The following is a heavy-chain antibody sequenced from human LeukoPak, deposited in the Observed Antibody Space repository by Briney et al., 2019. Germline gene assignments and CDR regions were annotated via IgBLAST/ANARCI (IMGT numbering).Heavy chain of an antibody. D-gene: IGHD3-22*01. CDR2: ISYSGST. J-gene: IGHJ4*02. CDR1: GGSISSTGYY. Sequence: PSETLSLTCTVSGGSISSTGYYWCWIRQPPGKGLEWIGSISYSGSTYYNPSLKSRVTISLDTSKNQFSLKLTSVTATDTAVYYCAAYFDDNSGYLGCGQGTLVTVSS. CDR3: AAYFDDNSGYLG. V-gene: IGHV4-39*01.